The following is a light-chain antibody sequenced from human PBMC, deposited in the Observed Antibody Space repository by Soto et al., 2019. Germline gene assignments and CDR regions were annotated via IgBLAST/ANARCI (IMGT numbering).Light chain of an antibody. Sequence: QSALTQPDSVSGSPGQSVAISCTAASSDIGNYNYVSWYQQRPGKVPKLMIYDVSNRPSGVSNRFSGSKSGNTASLTISGLQAEDEADYYCSSYTSSTTYVFGTGTKVTV. CDR3: SSYTSSTTYV. CDR2: DVS. J-gene: IGLJ1*01. CDR1: SSDIGNYNY. V-gene: IGLV2-14*03.